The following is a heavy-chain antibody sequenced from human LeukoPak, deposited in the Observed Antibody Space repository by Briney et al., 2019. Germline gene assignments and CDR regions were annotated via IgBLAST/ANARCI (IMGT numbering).Heavy chain of an antibody. CDR1: VYTFTSYG. J-gene: IGHJ4*02. V-gene: IGHV1-18*01. CDR2: ISPYNGNT. D-gene: IGHD6-19*01. Sequence: ASVKVSCKASVYTFTSYGISWVRPAPRQGRDWMEWISPYNGNTNYAQKLQGRVTMTTDTSTRTAYMELRSLRSDGTAVYYCARATPTTIAVAGTGYYFDYWGQGTLVTVSS. CDR3: ARATPTTIAVAGTGYYFDY.